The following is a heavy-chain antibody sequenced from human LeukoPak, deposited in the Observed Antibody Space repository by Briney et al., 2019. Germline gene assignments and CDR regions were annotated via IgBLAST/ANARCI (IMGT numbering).Heavy chain of an antibody. CDR3: AREDYGDYDYDY. J-gene: IGHJ4*02. D-gene: IGHD4-17*01. CDR2: ISSSGSTI. V-gene: IGHV3-48*03. Sequence: AGGSLRLSCAASGFTFSSYEMNWVRQAPGKGLEWVSYISSSGSTIYYADSAKGRFTISRDNAKNSLYLQMNSLRAEDTAVYYCAREDYGDYDYDYWGQGTLVTVSS. CDR1: GFTFSSYE.